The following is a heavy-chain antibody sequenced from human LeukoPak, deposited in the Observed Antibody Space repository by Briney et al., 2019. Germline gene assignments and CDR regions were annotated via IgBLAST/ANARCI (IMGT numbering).Heavy chain of an antibody. CDR2: IDSDGTLT. CDR3: SRNIGSD. D-gene: IGHD2/OR15-2a*01. V-gene: IGHV3-74*01. CDR1: GFTFDSSW. J-gene: IGHJ4*02. Sequence: GGSLRLSCAASGFTFDSSWMYWVRQAPGKGLVWVLRIDSDGTLTSYADSVKGRFTISRENAKNTVYLQMNSLRAEDTAVYYCSRNIGSDWGQGTLVTVSS.